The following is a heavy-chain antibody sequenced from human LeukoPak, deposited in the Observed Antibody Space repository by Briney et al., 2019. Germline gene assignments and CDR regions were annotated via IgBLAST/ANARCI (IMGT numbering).Heavy chain of an antibody. J-gene: IGHJ4*02. Sequence: GGSLRLSCAASGFTFSSYAMNWVSQAPGKGLEWVSGIGGSGGSTFYADSVKGRFTISRDNSKNTLYLQMNSLRAENTAVYYCAKTSYYDISGYYFDPFDYWGQGTLVTVSS. CDR3: AKTSYYDISGYYFDPFDY. D-gene: IGHD3-22*01. CDR1: GFTFSSYA. V-gene: IGHV3-23*01. CDR2: IGGSGGST.